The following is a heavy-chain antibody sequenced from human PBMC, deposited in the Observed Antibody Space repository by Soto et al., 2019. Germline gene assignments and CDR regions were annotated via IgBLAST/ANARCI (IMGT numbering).Heavy chain of an antibody. CDR2: IYHSGST. J-gene: IGHJ4*02. D-gene: IGHD6-13*01. V-gene: IGHV4-4*02. CDR3: ARDIGYSSSWYAVGY. Sequence: QVQLQESGPGLVKPSGTLSLTCAVSGGSISSSNWWSWVRQPPGKGLEWIGEIYHSGSTNYNPSPRSRVTRSVDKSKNQFSLKLSSVTAAAAAVYYCARDIGYSSSWYAVGYWGQGTLVTVSS. CDR1: GGSISSSNW.